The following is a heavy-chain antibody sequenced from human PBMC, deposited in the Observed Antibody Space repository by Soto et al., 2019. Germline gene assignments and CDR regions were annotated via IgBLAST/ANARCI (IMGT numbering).Heavy chain of an antibody. D-gene: IGHD3-3*01. CDR3: ARGNYYDFWSGYYDPEVDA. CDR1: GYTFTSYD. J-gene: IGHJ6*02. V-gene: IGHV1-8*01. CDR2: MNPNSGNT. Sequence: ASVKVSCKASGYTFTSYDINWVRQATGQGLEWMGWMNPNSGNTGYAQKFQGRVTMTRNTSISTAYMELSSLRSEDTAVYYCARGNYYDFWSGYYDPEVDAWGQGTTVTVSS.